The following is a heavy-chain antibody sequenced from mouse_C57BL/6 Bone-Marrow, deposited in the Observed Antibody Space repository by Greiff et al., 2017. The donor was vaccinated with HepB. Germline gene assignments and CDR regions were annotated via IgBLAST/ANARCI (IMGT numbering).Heavy chain of an antibody. CDR3: ARHGVLGPYAMDY. CDR1: GFTFSDYY. Sequence: EVKLEESGGGLVQPGGSLKLSCAASGFTFSDYYMYWVRQTPEKRLEWVAYISNGGGSTYYPDTVKGRFTISRDNAKNTLYLQMSRLKSEDTAMYYCARHGVLGPYAMDYWGQGTSVTVSS. CDR2: ISNGGGST. D-gene: IGHD4-1*01. V-gene: IGHV5-12*01. J-gene: IGHJ4*01.